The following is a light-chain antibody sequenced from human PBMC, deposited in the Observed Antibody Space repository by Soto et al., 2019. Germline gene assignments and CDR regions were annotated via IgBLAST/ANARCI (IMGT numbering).Light chain of an antibody. CDR3: QQGYTTPIT. V-gene: IGKV1-39*01. Sequence: DIQMTHSPSSLSASFGDRVTITCRASQSISGYLNWYQQKPGRAPKLLIYTASSLQSGVPSRFSGSGSGTDFTLTISSLQPEDFATYHCQQGYTTPITFGQGTRLEIK. CDR1: QSISGY. CDR2: TAS. J-gene: IGKJ5*01.